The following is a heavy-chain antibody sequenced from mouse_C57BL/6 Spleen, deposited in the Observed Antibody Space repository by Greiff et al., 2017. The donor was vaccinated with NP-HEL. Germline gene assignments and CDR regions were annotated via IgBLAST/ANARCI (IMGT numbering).Heavy chain of an antibody. CDR2: IDPSDSET. Sequence: QVQLQQPGAELVRPGSSVKLSCKASGYTFTSYWMHWVKQRPIQGLEWIGNIDPSDSETHYNQKFKDKATLTVDKSSSTAYMQLSSLTSEDSAVYYCARSPDYGTSYYAMDYWGQGTSVTVSS. J-gene: IGHJ4*01. D-gene: IGHD1-1*01. CDR3: ARSPDYGTSYYAMDY. CDR1: GYTFTSYW. V-gene: IGHV1-52*01.